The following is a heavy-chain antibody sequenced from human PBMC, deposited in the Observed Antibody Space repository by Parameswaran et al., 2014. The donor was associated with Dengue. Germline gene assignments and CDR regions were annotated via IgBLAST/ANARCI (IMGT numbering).Heavy chain of an antibody. Sequence: ASETLSLTCTVSGGSVSSSSYYWAWIRQPPGKDLEWIGSIFYTEDTYYNPSLKSRVTISVDTSKNQFSLKVKSVTATDTAFYYCARQWGNWFDSWGQGTLVTVSS. J-gene: IGHJ5*01. CDR3: ARQWGNWFDS. D-gene: IGHD3-16*01. CDR1: GGSVSSSSYY. V-gene: IGHV4-39*01. CDR2: IFYTEDT.